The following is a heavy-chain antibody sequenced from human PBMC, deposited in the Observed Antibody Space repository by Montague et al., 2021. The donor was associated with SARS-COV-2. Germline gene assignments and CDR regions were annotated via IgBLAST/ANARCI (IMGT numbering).Heavy chain of an antibody. Sequence: PALVKPTQTLTLTCTFSGFSLSTSGMCASWIRQPPGKALEWLARIDWXXXKYYSTSLKTRLTISKDTSKNQVVLTMTNMDPVDTATYYCAREYSSGVYFDYWGQGTLVTVSS. CDR3: AREYSSGVYFDY. CDR1: GFSLSTSGMC. V-gene: IGHV2-70*11. CDR2: IDWXXXK. J-gene: IGHJ4*02. D-gene: IGHD6-19*01.